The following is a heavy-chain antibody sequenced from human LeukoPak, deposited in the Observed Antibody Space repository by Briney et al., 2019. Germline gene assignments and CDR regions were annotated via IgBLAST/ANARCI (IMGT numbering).Heavy chain of an antibody. V-gene: IGHV4-4*09. Sequence: SETLSLTCTVSGGSISSYYWSWIRQPPGKGLEWIGYIYTSGSTNYNPSLKSRVTISVATSKNQFSLKLSSVTAADTAVYYCARHGSGSYSYSPFDYWGQGTLVTVSS. D-gene: IGHD1-26*01. CDR2: IYTSGST. J-gene: IGHJ4*02. CDR3: ARHGSGSYSYSPFDY. CDR1: GGSISSYY.